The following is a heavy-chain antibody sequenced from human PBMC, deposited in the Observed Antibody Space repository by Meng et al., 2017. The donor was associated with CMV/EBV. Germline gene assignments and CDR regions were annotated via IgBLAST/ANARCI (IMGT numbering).Heavy chain of an antibody. Sequence: GESLKISCAASGFTFSSYWMHWVRQAPGKGLVWVSRINSDGSSTSYADSVKGRFTISRDNAKNTLYLQMYSLRAEDTAVYYCASRTAVAEFDYWGQGTLVTVSS. D-gene: IGHD6-19*01. CDR1: GFTFSSYW. J-gene: IGHJ4*02. CDR2: INSDGSST. V-gene: IGHV3-74*01. CDR3: ASRTAVAEFDY.